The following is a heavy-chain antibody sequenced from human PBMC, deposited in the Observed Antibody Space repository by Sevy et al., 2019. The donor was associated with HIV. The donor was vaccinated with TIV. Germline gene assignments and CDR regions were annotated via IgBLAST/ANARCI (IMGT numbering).Heavy chain of an antibody. CDR1: GLTFNSHA. D-gene: IGHD3-3*01. CDR3: AKDYMLNLWRGYFDS. Sequence: GGSLRLSCAASGLTFNSHAMSWVRQPPGRGLEWVSAISGSGETTAYADSVRGRFTISRDNSKNTLFLVMNSLRAEDTAVYYCAKDYMLNLWRGYFDSWGQGTLVTVSS. CDR2: ISGSGETT. J-gene: IGHJ4*02. V-gene: IGHV3-23*01.